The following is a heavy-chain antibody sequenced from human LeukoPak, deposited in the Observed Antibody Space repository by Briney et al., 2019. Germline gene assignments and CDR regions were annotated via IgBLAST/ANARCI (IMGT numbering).Heavy chain of an antibody. CDR3: AKVPPSITAAGNWLGP. Sequence: ASVKVSCKASGYTFTGYYIHWVRQAPGQGLEWMGRINPNTGGTDYAQKFQGRVTMTRDTSITTAYMELSRLTSDDTDIYYCAKVPPSITAAGNWLGPWGQGALVTVSS. D-gene: IGHD6-13*01. V-gene: IGHV1-2*05. J-gene: IGHJ5*02. CDR2: INPNTGGT. CDR1: GYTFTGYY.